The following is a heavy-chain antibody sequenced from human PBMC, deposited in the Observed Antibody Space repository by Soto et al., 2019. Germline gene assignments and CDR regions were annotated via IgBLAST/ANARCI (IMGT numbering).Heavy chain of an antibody. J-gene: IGHJ4*02. Sequence: PSETLSLTCTVSGGSISSSSYYWGWIRQPPGKGLEWIGNIYYSGSTYYNPSLKSRVTISVDTSKNQFSLKLSSVTAADTAVYYCARLTVEGPIAVAGPYSSNFDYWGQGTLVTVSS. CDR3: ARLTVEGPIAVAGPYSSNFDY. CDR1: GGSISSSSYY. CDR2: IYYSGST. V-gene: IGHV4-39*07. D-gene: IGHD6-19*01.